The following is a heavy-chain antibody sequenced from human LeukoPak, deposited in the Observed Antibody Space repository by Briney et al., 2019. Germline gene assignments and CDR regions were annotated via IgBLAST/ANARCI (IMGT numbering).Heavy chain of an antibody. Sequence: SVKLSCKASGGTFSRYAISLLRQAPGQGLEWMGGIIPIFGTANYAQKFQGRVTITADESTSPAYMELSSLRSEDTAVYFCSRGESYYYGSGSYYGCYWGQGTLVTVSS. J-gene: IGHJ4*02. D-gene: IGHD3-10*01. CDR2: IIPIFGTA. V-gene: IGHV1-69*01. CDR3: SRGESYYYGSGSYYGCY. CDR1: GGTFSRYA.